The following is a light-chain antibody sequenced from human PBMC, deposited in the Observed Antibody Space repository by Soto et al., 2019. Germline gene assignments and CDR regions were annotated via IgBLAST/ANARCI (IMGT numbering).Light chain of an antibody. Sequence: QSALTQPASVSGSPGQSITISCTGTSSDVGSYNLVSWYQHHPGKAPKLMIYEGSNRPSGVSNRFSGSKSGNTASLTISGLQAEDEADYYCSSYAGAVVFVGGTKLTVL. V-gene: IGLV2-23*01. CDR1: SSDVGSYNL. CDR2: EGS. J-gene: IGLJ2*01. CDR3: SSYAGAVV.